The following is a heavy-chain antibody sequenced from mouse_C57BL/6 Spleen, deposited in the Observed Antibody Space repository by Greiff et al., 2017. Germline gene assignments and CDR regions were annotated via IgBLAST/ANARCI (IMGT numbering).Heavy chain of an antibody. CDR2: ILPSIGRT. CDR1: DSEVFPIAY. D-gene: IGHD1-1*01. J-gene: IGHJ1*03. CDR3: ARTFGYYGSRGDWYFDV. V-gene: IGHV15-2*01. Sequence: SGSELRSPGSSVKLSCKDFDSEVFPIAYMSWVRQKPGHGFEWIGGILPSIGRTIYGEKFEDKATLDADTLSNTAYLELNSLTSEDSAIYYCARTFGYYGSRGDWYFDVWGTGTTVTVSS.